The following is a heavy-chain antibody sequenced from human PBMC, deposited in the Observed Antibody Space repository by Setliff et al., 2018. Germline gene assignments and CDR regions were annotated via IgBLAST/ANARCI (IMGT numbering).Heavy chain of an antibody. CDR3: AREGGGSGWTPDS. V-gene: IGHV4-4*02. D-gene: IGHD6-19*01. J-gene: IGHJ4*02. CDR1: GGSISSGNW. Sequence: PSETLSLTCAVSGGSISSGNWWSWVRQTPGKGLEWIGFIYYNGRSDHNPSFQSRVTMSVDRSKNQFSLNLRAMTAADTAVYYCAREGGGSGWTPDSWGQGTLVTVSS. CDR2: IYYNGRS.